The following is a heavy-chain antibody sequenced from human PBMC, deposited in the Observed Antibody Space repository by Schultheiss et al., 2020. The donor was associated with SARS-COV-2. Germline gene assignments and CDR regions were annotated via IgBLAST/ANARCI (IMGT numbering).Heavy chain of an antibody. J-gene: IGHJ5*02. Sequence: GGSLRLSCAASGFTFSSYAMSWVRQAPGKGLEWVSAISGSGGSTYYADSVKGRFTISRDNSKNTLYLQMNSLRAEDTAVYYCARSDYYDSSGPSRFDPWGQGTLVTVSS. CDR3: ARSDYYDSSGPSRFDP. D-gene: IGHD3-22*01. V-gene: IGHV3-23*01. CDR2: ISGSGGST. CDR1: GFTFSSYA.